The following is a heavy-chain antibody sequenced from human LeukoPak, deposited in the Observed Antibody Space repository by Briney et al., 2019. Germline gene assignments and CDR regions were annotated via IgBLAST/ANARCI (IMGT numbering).Heavy chain of an antibody. J-gene: IGHJ4*02. V-gene: IGHV3-30-3*01. CDR1: GFTFSNYT. CDR2: ISYDGNKK. CDR3: ARGYCSSTSCRRDFDY. D-gene: IGHD2-2*01. Sequence: TGGSLRLSCAASGFTFSNYTIHWVRQAPGKGLEWVAIISYDGNKKYYADSVKGRFTVSRDNSKNTLYLQMNSLRVDDTAVYYCARGYCSSTSCRRDFDYWGQGTLVTVSS.